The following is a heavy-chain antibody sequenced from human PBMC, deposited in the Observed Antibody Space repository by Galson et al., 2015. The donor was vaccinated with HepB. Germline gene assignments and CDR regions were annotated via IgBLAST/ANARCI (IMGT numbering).Heavy chain of an antibody. J-gene: IGHJ3*02. V-gene: IGHV6-1*01. CDR2: TYYRSKWYN. Sequence: CAISGDSVSSNSAAWNWIRQSPSRGLEWLGRTYYRSKWYNDYAVSVKSRITINPDTSKNQFSLQLNSVTPEDTAVYYCARVGVPYRYNWNDGRVDDAFDIWGQGTMVTVSS. CDR3: ARVGVPYRYNWNDGRVDDAFDI. D-gene: IGHD1-20*01. CDR1: GDSVSSNSAA.